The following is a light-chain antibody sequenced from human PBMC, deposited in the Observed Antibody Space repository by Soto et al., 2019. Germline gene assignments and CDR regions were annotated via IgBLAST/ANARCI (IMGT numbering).Light chain of an antibody. CDR3: QQRNKWPS. J-gene: IGKJ2*01. V-gene: IGKV3-11*01. CDR2: DAS. Sequence: EIVLTQSPATLSLSPGERATLSCRASQRITSHLAWYQQKPGQTPRLLMYDASNRATGVPARFSGSGYETDFSLTISSLEPEEFAVYYCQQRNKWPSFGQGTKLESK. CDR1: QRITSH.